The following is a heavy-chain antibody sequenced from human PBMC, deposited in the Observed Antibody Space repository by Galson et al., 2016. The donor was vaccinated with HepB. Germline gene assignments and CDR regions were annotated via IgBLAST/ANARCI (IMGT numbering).Heavy chain of an antibody. D-gene: IGHD6-19*01. V-gene: IGHV4-39*01. CDR1: GGSISSSSYY. CDR3: ARQDRAGLVNF. J-gene: IGHJ3*01. CDR2: IYYSGST. Sequence: ETLSLTCTVSGGSISSSSYYWGWIRQPPGKGLEWIGSIYYSGSTYYNPSLKSRVTISVDTSKNQFSLRLTSVSAADTAMYSCARQDRAGLVNFWGQGTMVTVSS.